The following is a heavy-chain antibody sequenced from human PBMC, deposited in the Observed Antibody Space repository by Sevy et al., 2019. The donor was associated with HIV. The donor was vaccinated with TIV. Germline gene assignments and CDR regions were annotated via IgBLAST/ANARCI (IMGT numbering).Heavy chain of an antibody. CDR3: TRVVVPAAINYYGMDV. Sequence: GGSLRLSCAASGFTFSSYAMHWVRQAPGKGLEWVAVISYDGSNKYYADSVKGRFTISRDNSKNTLYLQMNSLRAEDTAVYYWTRVVVPAAINYYGMDVWGQGTTVTVSS. CDR2: ISYDGSNK. D-gene: IGHD2-2*02. V-gene: IGHV3-30*04. CDR1: GFTFSSYA. J-gene: IGHJ6*02.